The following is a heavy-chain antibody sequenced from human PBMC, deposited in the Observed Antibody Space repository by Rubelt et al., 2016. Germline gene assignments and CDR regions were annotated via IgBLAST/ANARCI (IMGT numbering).Heavy chain of an antibody. CDR1: GYTFSSYD. Sequence: VQLAQSGAEVKKPGASVKVSCKASGYTFSSYDISWVRQAPGQGLESMGWISPYNGNTHYAQKLEGRVTMSTDISTSTAYMELRSLRPDDTAVYYCARIYCGGDCLIDYWGQGTLVTVSS. V-gene: IGHV1-18*01. J-gene: IGHJ4*02. CDR2: ISPYNGNT. CDR3: ARIYCGGDCLIDY. D-gene: IGHD2-21*02.